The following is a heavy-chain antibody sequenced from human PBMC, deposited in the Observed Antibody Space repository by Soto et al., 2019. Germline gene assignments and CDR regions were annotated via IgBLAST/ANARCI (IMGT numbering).Heavy chain of an antibody. CDR3: ARVLGNDAFDI. D-gene: IGHD3-3*02. V-gene: IGHV4-30-4*01. Sequence: TLSLTCTVSGGSISSGDYYWSWIRQPPGKGLEWIGYIYYSGSTYYNPSLKSRVTISVDKSKNQFSLKLSSVTAADTAVYYCARVLGNDAFDIWGQGTMVTVSS. CDR1: GGSISSGDYY. J-gene: IGHJ3*02. CDR2: IYYSGST.